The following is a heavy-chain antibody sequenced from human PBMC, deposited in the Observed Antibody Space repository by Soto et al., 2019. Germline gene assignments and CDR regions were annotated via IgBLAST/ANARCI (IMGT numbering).Heavy chain of an antibody. D-gene: IGHD3-9*01. CDR3: ARDSGPYDILTGYTYYGMDV. CDR2: IYSGGST. J-gene: IGHJ6*02. Sequence: GGSLRLSCAASGFTVSSNYMSWVRQAPGKGLEWVSVIYSGGSTYYADSVKVRFTISRDNSKNTLYLQMNSLRAEDTAVYYCARDSGPYDILTGYTYYGMDVWGQGTTVTVSS. V-gene: IGHV3-53*01. CDR1: GFTVSSNY.